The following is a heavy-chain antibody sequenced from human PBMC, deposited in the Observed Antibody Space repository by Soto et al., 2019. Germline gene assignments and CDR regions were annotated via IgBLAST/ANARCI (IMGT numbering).Heavy chain of an antibody. Sequence: PGESLKISCKGSGYSFTSYWIGWVRQMPGKGLEWMGIIYPGDSDTRYSPSFQGQVTISADKSISTAYLQWSSLKASDTAMYYCVIYSGSWYYYYGMDVWGQVTTVTV. D-gene: IGHD6-13*01. CDR2: IYPGDSDT. CDR1: GYSFTSYW. CDR3: VIYSGSWYYYYGMDV. J-gene: IGHJ6*02. V-gene: IGHV5-51*01.